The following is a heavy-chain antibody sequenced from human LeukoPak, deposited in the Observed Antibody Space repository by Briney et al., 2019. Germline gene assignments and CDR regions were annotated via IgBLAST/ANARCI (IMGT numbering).Heavy chain of an antibody. D-gene: IGHD2-15*01. CDR3: ARGRRGYCSGDSCLEYFQH. Sequence: ASVRVSCKASGYTFTSYDINWVRQATGQGLEWMGWMNPNSGNTGYAQKFQGRVTITRSTSISTAYMEPSSLRSEDTAVYYCARGRRGYCSGDSCLEYFQHWGQGTLVTVSS. V-gene: IGHV1-8*03. J-gene: IGHJ1*01. CDR2: MNPNSGNT. CDR1: GYTFTSYD.